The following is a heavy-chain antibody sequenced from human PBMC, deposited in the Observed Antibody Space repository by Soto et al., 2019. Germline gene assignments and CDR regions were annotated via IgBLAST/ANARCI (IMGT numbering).Heavy chain of an antibody. CDR2: IIPIFGTA. V-gene: IGHV1-69*01. CDR3: ARDYYDSSGLVYYGIDV. D-gene: IGHD3-22*01. J-gene: IGHJ6*02. Sequence: QVQLVQSGAEVKKPGSSGKVSCKASGGTFSSYAISWVRQAPGQGLEWMGGIIPIFGTANYAQKFQGRVTITADESTSTAYMELSSLRSEDTAVYYCARDYYDSSGLVYYGIDVWGQGTTVTVSS. CDR1: GGTFSSYA.